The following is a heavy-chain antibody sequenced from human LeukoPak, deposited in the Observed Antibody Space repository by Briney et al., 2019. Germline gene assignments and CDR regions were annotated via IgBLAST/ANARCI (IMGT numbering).Heavy chain of an antibody. CDR1: GGTFSSFG. Sequence: GASVKVSCKASGGTFSSFGISWVRQAPGQGLEWMGSIIPIFTTTNYAQKFQGRVTITADVSTSTVYMELSSLRSEDTAVYYCAREGLDLRWGQGTLVTVSS. CDR2: IIPIFTTT. CDR3: AREGLDLR. D-gene: IGHD3-16*01. V-gene: IGHV1-69*13. J-gene: IGHJ4*02.